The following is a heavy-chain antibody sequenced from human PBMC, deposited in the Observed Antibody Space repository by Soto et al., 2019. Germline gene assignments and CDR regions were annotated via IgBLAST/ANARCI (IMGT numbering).Heavy chain of an antibody. CDR3: AREPYCISTSCPEPPGP. CDR2: IIPIFGTA. V-gene: IGHV1-69*13. D-gene: IGHD2-2*01. J-gene: IGHJ5*02. Sequence: SVKVSCKASGGTFSSYAISWVRQAPGQGLEWMGGIIPIFGTANYAQKFQGRVTITADESTSTAYMELSSLRPEDTAVYYCAREPYCISTSCPEPPGPWGQGTLVTVSS. CDR1: GGTFSSYA.